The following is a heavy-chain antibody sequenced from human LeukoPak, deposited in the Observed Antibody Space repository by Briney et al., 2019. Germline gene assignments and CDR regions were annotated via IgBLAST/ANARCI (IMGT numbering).Heavy chain of an antibody. CDR3: ARIDYDFWSGYKDVEDY. CDR1: GGSISSGGYY. V-gene: IGHV4-31*03. CDR2: IYYSGST. Sequence: SQTLSLTCTVPGGSISSGGYYWSWIRQHPGKGLEWIGYIYYSGSTYYNPSLKSRVTISVDTSKNQFSLKLSSVTAADTAVYYCARIDYDFWSGYKDVEDYWGQGTLVTVSS. J-gene: IGHJ4*02. D-gene: IGHD3-3*01.